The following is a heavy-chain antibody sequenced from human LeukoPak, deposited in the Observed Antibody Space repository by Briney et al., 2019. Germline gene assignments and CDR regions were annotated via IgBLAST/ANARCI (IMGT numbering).Heavy chain of an antibody. V-gene: IGHV3-11*01. D-gene: IGHD5-24*01. Sequence: PGGSLRLSCAASGFTFSSYAMSWIRQAPGKGLEWVSYIGSSGSTIYYADSVKGRFTISRDNAKNSLYLQMNSLRAEDTAVYYCAREGPERWLQPHAAFDIWGQGTMVTVSS. CDR1: GFTFSSYA. CDR2: IGSSGSTI. CDR3: AREGPERWLQPHAAFDI. J-gene: IGHJ3*02.